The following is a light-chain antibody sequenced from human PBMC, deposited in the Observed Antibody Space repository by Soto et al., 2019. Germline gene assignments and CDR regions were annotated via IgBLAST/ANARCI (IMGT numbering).Light chain of an antibody. CDR1: SSDVGAYNY. CDR2: EAT. J-gene: IGLJ3*02. Sequence: QSALTQPRSVSGSPGQSVTISCTGTSSDVGAYNYVSWYQQHPGRAPKLMIYEATRRPSGISNRFSGSKSGNTASLTISGLQAEDEADYYCCSFAGSNSWVFGGGTKVTVL. V-gene: IGLV2-11*01. CDR3: CSFAGSNSWV.